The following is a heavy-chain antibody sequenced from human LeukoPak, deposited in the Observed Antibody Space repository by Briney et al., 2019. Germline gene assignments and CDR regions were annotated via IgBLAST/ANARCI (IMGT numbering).Heavy chain of an antibody. V-gene: IGHV4-34*01. J-gene: IGHJ4*02. Sequence: SETLSLTCAVYGGSFSGYYWSWIRQPPGKGLEWIGEINHSGSTNYNPSLKSRVTISVDTSKNQFSLKLSSVTAADTAVYYCTRGRYYEPIDSWGQGTLVTVS. CDR3: TRGRYYEPIDS. CDR1: GGSFSGYY. CDR2: INHSGST. D-gene: IGHD3-3*01.